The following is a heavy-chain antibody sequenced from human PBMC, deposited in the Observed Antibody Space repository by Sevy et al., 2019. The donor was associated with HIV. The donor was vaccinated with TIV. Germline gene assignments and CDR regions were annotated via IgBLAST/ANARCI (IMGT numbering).Heavy chain of an antibody. J-gene: IGHJ4*02. D-gene: IGHD3-3*01. CDR1: GFTFSTYG. V-gene: IGHV3-30*02. CDR3: AKDPRPSHRITTFGGVDYFEY. Sequence: GESLKISCAASGFTFSTYGMHWVRQAPGKGLAWVAFIRYDESEQYCADSVKGRCTISRDNSKSTLYLRLSSLRDEDTAVYYCAKDPRPSHRITTFGGVDYFEYWGQGTLVTVSS. CDR2: IRYDESEQ.